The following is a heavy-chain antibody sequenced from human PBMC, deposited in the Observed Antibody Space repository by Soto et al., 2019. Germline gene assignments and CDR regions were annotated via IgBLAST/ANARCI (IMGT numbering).Heavy chain of an antibody. V-gene: IGHV3-23*01. Sequence: PGGSLRLSCAASGFTFSSYAMSWVRQAPGKGLEWVSAISGSGGSTYYADSVKGRFTISRDNSKNTLYLQMNSLRAEDTAVYYCAKDRGGRYYDSSGNPCWGQGTLVTVSS. CDR2: ISGSGGST. CDR1: GFTFSSYA. J-gene: IGHJ4*02. D-gene: IGHD3-22*01. CDR3: AKDRGGRYYDSSGNPC.